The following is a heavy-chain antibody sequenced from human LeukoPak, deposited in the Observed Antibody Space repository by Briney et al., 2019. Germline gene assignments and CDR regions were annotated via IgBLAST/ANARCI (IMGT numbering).Heavy chain of an antibody. CDR1: GFTFSDYY. V-gene: IGHV3-11*04. CDR2: ISSSGSTI. Sequence: GGSLRLSCAASGFTFSDYYMSWLRQAPGKGLEWVSYISSSGSTIYYADSVKGRFTISRDNAKNSLYLQMNSLRAEDTAVYYCARDLRIDYYDSWGYFDYWGQGTLVTVSS. J-gene: IGHJ4*02. D-gene: IGHD3-22*01. CDR3: ARDLRIDYYDSWGYFDY.